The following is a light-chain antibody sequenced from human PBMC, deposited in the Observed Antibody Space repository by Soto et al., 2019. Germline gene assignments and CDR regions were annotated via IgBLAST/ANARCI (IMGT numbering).Light chain of an antibody. CDR2: GAS. CDR3: QQYETSLRT. CDR1: QTVSSSY. J-gene: IGKJ1*01. V-gene: IGKV3-20*01. Sequence: EIVLTQSPGTLSLSPGERATLSCRASQTVSSSYLAWYQQKPGQAPRLLIYGASSRATGIPDRFSGSGSGTDFTLTISRLEPEDFALYYCQQYETSLRTFGQGTKV.